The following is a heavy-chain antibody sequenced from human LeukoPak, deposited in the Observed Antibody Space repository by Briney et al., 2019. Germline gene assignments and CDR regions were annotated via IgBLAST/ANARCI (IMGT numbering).Heavy chain of an antibody. V-gene: IGHV3-23*01. CDR3: AKGAMVGTATRYFQH. Sequence: GGSLRLSCAVSGFTFSTYAMTWVRQAPGKGLEWVSSIGGSGGGTYYADSVKGRFTISRDDSKNTLYLQMSSLSAGDTALYYCAKGAMVGTATRYFQHWGQGTLVTVSS. J-gene: IGHJ1*01. D-gene: IGHD2-15*01. CDR1: GFTFSTYA. CDR2: IGGSGGGT.